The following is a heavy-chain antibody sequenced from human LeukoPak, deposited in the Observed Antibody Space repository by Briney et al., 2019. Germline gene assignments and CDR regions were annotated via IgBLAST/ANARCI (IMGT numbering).Heavy chain of an antibody. J-gene: IGHJ1*01. D-gene: IGHD3-22*01. CDR2: INPNSGGT. V-gene: IGHV1-2*02. CDR3: AREGFGRVTMIVVLHQGYFQH. Sequence: ASVKVSCKASGYTFTGYYMHWVRQAPGQGLEGMGWINPNSGGTNYAQKFQGRVTMTRDTSISTAYMELSRLRSDDTAVYYCAREGFGRVTMIVVLHQGYFQHWGQGTLVTVSS. CDR1: GYTFTGYY.